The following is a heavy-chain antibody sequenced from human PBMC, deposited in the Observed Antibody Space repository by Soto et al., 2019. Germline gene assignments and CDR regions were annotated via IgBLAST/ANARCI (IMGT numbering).Heavy chain of an antibody. D-gene: IGHD3-10*01. V-gene: IGHV3-33*01. CDR1: GFTFSRYG. J-gene: IGHJ4*02. CDR2: IWNDGANK. Sequence: QVQLVESGGGLVQPGRSLRLSCAASGFTFSRYGMHWVRQAPGKGLEWVAVIWNDGANKFYADSVKGRFTISRDNSKNKLYLQMNSLSAEDTAVYFCARNPENYGSGWYLQVWGQGTLVSVSS. CDR3: ARNPENYGSGWYLQV.